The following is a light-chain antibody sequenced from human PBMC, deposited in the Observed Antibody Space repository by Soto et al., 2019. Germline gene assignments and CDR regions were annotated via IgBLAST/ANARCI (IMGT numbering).Light chain of an antibody. V-gene: IGKV1-12*01. Sequence: DIQMTQSPSSVSASVGDRVTITCRASQDISSWLAWYQQRXGKAPKXXIYAVSSLESGVPSRFSGSGSGTDFTLTISSLQSEDFATYYCQQANSSPITFGQGTRLEIK. J-gene: IGKJ5*01. CDR3: QQANSSPIT. CDR1: QDISSW. CDR2: AVS.